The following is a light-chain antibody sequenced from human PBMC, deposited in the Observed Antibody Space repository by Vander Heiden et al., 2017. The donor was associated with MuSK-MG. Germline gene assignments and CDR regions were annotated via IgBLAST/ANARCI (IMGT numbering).Light chain of an antibody. CDR3: CSNAGDGTVI. V-gene: IGLV2-23*02. CDR1: NNDVGGYNF. CDR2: EVS. Sequence: QSALTQPASVSGSPGQSITISCTGTNNDVGGYNFVSWYQQHPGKAPKLMIYEVSKWPSGVSNRFSGSKSGSTASLTISGLQAEDEADYYCCSNAGDGTVIFGGGTKLTGL. J-gene: IGLJ2*01.